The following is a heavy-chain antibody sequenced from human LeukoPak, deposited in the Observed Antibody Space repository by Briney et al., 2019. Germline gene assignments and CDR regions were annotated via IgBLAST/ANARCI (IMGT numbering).Heavy chain of an antibody. V-gene: IGHV3-21*01. Sequence: GGSLRLSCVVSGFTFSTSAMNWVRQAPGKGLEWVSSINNVGSHICYADSVRGRFIISRDNAKNSFFLQMSNLRAEDTAVYYCARDPTHYLRYGYFDYWGQGILVTVSS. J-gene: IGHJ4*02. CDR3: ARDPTHYLRYGYFDY. CDR1: GFTFSTSA. CDR2: INNVGSHI. D-gene: IGHD3-9*01.